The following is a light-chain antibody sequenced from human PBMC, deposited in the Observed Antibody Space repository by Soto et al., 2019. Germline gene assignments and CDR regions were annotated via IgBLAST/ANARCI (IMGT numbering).Light chain of an antibody. Sequence: DIQLTQSPSFLSASVGDRVTITCRASQGIRSYLAWYQQRPGKAPELLIYGASTLRPGGASRFSGSGSGTEFTHTISSLQPEDFATYFCQQLNSFPPFFTFGPGTKVDIK. CDR3: QQLNSFPPFFT. J-gene: IGKJ3*01. CDR1: QGIRSY. V-gene: IGKV1-9*01. CDR2: GAS.